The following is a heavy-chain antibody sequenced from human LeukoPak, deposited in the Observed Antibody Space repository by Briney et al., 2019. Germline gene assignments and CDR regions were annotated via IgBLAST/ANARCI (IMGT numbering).Heavy chain of an antibody. J-gene: IGHJ4*02. CDR1: GFTFASYN. V-gene: IGHV3-7*01. Sequence: GGSLRLSCAASGFTFASYNMHWVRQVPGKGLECLANIKEDGSETYYADSVKGRFTISRDNPKNLLFLQINSLRVEDTAVYYCARETPRRGETRDGYRWGQGTLVTVSS. D-gene: IGHD5-24*01. CDR3: ARETPRRGETRDGYR. CDR2: IKEDGSET.